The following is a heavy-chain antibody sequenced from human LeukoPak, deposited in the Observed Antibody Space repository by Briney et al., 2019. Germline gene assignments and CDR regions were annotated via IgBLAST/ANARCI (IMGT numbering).Heavy chain of an antibody. D-gene: IGHD4-17*01. J-gene: IGHJ6*04. Sequence: GGSLRLSCAASGFTLSTYSMNWVRQAPGKGLEGVSSITSSSSYYADSVKGRFTISRDNAKNSLFLQMNSLRAEDTAVYFCARDPDPHDYGDYEEGFWYYYAMDVWGEGATVTVSS. CDR1: GFTLSTYS. CDR3: ARDPDPHDYGDYEEGFWYYYAMDV. CDR2: ITSSSSY. V-gene: IGHV3-21*01.